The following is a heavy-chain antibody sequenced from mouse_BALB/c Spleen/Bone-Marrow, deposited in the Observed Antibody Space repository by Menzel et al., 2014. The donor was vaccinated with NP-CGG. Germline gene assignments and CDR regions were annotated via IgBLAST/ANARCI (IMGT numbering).Heavy chain of an antibody. CDR2: ISSGSSTV. CDR3: ARSGSSSGYFDY. D-gene: IGHD1-1*01. J-gene: IGHJ2*01. Sequence: EVMLVESGGGLVQPGGSRKLSCAASGFTFSSFGMHWVRQAPEKGLEWVAYISSGSSTVYYADKVMGRFTISRDNPKNTLFLQMTSLRSEDTAMYYCARSGSSSGYFDYRGQGTTLTVSS. V-gene: IGHV5-17*02. CDR1: GFTFSSFG.